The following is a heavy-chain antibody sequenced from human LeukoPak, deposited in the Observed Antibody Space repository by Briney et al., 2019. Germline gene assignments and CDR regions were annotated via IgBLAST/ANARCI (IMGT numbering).Heavy chain of an antibody. CDR2: IYPGDSDT. CDR3: VYGSSWYYFDY. V-gene: IGHV5-51*01. J-gene: IGHJ4*02. Sequence: GESLKISCKGSGYSFTSYWIGWVRQMPGKGLEWMGIIYPGDSDTRYSPSFQGQVTISADKSISTAYLQWSSLKASDTAVYYCVYGSSWYYFDYWAREPWSPSPQ. D-gene: IGHD6-13*01. CDR1: GYSFTSYW.